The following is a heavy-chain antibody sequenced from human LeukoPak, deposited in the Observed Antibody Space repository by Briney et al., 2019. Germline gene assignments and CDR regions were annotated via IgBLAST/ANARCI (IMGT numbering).Heavy chain of an antibody. CDR2: IYYSGST. J-gene: IGHJ6*04. CDR1: GGSISNGGYY. CDR3: ARGRLRTITSYYYGMDV. D-gene: IGHD4-17*01. Sequence: PSQTLSLTCTVSGGSISNGGYYWSWIRQHPGKGLEWIGYIYYSGSTYYNPSLKSRVTISVDTSKNQFSLKLSSVTAADTAVYYGARGRLRTITSYYYGMDVWGKGTTVTASS. V-gene: IGHV4-31*03.